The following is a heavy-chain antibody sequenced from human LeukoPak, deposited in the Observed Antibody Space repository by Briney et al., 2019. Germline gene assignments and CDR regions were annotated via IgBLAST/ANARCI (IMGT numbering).Heavy chain of an antibody. CDR1: GFTFSSYE. D-gene: IGHD6-13*01. Sequence: GGSLRLSCAASGFTFSSYEMNWVRQAPGKGLEWVSHITSSSNYIYYADSVRGRFTISRDNAKNSLYLQMDSLRVEDTAVYYCASLNPSGGSGWSGRDYWGQGTLVTVSS. CDR3: ASLNPSGGSGWSGRDY. V-gene: IGHV3-21*01. CDR2: ITSSSNYI. J-gene: IGHJ4*02.